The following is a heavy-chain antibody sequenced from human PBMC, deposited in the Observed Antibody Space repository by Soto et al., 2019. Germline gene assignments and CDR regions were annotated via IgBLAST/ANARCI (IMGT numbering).Heavy chain of an antibody. Sequence: PSETLSLTCAVSGGSISSSNWWSWVRQPPGKGPEWIGEIYHSGSTNYNPSLKSRVTISVDKSKNQFSLKLSSVTAADTAVYYCASRVVVVAATRPFDYWGQGTLVTVSS. CDR3: ASRVVVVAATRPFDY. J-gene: IGHJ4*02. V-gene: IGHV4-4*02. CDR1: GGSISSSNW. D-gene: IGHD2-15*01. CDR2: IYHSGST.